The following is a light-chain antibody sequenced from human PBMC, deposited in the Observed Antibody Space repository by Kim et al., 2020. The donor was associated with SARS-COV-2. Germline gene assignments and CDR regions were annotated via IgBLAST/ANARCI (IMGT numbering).Light chain of an antibody. J-gene: IGLJ2*01. Sequence: PGKTARITCGGNNIGSKSVHWYQRKPGQAPVLVIYYDSDRTSGIPERFSGSNSGNTATLTISRVEAGDEADYYCQVWDSSSDRVVFGGGTQLTVL. CDR3: QVWDSSSDRVV. CDR1: NIGSKS. V-gene: IGLV3-21*04. CDR2: YDS.